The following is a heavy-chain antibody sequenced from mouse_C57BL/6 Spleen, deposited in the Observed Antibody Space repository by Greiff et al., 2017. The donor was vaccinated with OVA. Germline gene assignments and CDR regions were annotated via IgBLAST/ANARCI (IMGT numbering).Heavy chain of an antibody. Sequence: QVQLQQPGAELVRPGSSVKLSCKASGYTFTSYWMDWVKQRPGQGLEWIGNIYPSDSETHYNQKFKDKATLTVDKSSSTAYMQLSSLTSEDSAVYYCARSDDYDYFDYWGQGTTLTVSS. CDR2: IYPSDSET. D-gene: IGHD2-4*01. CDR1: GYTFTSYW. V-gene: IGHV1-61*01. CDR3: ARSDDYDYFDY. J-gene: IGHJ2*01.